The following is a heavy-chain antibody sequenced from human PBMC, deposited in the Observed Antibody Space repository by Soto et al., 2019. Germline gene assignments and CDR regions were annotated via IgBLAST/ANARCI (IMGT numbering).Heavy chain of an antibody. J-gene: IGHJ6*02. CDR3: AKDFKVSGSHYGTLNYYYGMDV. CDR1: GFTFSTYG. CDR2: ISYDGYLK. D-gene: IGHD3-10*01. Sequence: LRLSCAASGFTFSTYGMQWVRQAPGKGLEWVAVISYDGYLKYYVDAVKGRFTVARDNSKNTLFLEMNSLRVEDTAVYFCAKDFKVSGSHYGTLNYYYGMDVWGQGTTVTVSS. V-gene: IGHV3-30*18.